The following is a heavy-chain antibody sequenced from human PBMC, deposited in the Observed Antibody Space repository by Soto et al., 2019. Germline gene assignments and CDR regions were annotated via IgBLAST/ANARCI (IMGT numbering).Heavy chain of an antibody. V-gene: IGHV3-7*01. CDR2: INEDGNKQ. CDR3: ATRAGAPAD. Sequence: EVQLVESGGGLVQPGGSLRLSCAASGFTFSTYCMSWIRQAPGKGLEWVANINEDGNKQYYVDSVRGRFTISRDNAKTSVHLQMNSLRVEDTAVYYCATRAGAPADWGQGTLVTVSS. D-gene: IGHD6-25*01. J-gene: IGHJ4*02. CDR1: GFTFSTYC.